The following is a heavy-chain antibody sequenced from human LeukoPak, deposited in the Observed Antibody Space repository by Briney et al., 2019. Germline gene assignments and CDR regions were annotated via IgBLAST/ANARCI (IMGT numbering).Heavy chain of an antibody. J-gene: IGHJ3*02. Sequence: SVKVSCKASGGTFSSYAISWVRQAPGQGLEWMGGIIPIFGTANYAQKFQGRVTITADESTSTAYMELSSLRSEDTAVYYCARDGALRFLEWLPSQGAFDIWGQGTMVTVSS. CDR1: GGTFSSYA. V-gene: IGHV1-69*13. CDR2: IIPIFGTA. D-gene: IGHD3-3*01. CDR3: ARDGALRFLEWLPSQGAFDI.